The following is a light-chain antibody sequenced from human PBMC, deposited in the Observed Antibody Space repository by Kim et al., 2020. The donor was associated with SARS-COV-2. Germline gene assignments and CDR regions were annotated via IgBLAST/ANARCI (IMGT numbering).Light chain of an antibody. V-gene: IGKV3-20*01. CDR2: GAS. CDR3: QQYDSSPIT. Sequence: SPGESATLSCRASQSVSSSYLAWYQQKAGQAPRLLIYGASSRVTGIPDRFSGSGSGTDFTLTISRLEPEDFAVYYCQQYDSSPITFGQGTRLEIK. CDR1: QSVSSSY. J-gene: IGKJ5*01.